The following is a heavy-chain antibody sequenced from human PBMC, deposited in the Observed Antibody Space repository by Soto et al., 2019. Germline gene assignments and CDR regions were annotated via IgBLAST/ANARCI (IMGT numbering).Heavy chain of an antibody. Sequence: EVQLLESGGGLVQPGGSLRLSCAASGFTLSSYAVSWVRQAPGKGLKWVSAFSGSFSTTYLADSVRGRFAISSDRSKNMLYLEMNNLRAEDTALYFCARSKPAIVGGPCSTFDIGGQGTMVTVSS. CDR1: GFTLSSYA. V-gene: IGHV3-23*01. CDR2: FSGSFSTT. D-gene: IGHD1-26*01. CDR3: ARSKPAIVGGPCSTFDI. J-gene: IGHJ3*02.